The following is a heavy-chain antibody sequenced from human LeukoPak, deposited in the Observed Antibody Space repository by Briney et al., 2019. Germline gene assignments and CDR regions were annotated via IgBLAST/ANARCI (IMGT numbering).Heavy chain of an antibody. V-gene: IGHV1-2*02. CDR2: INPHSGGT. D-gene: IGHD2-2*01. J-gene: IGHJ4*02. Sequence: ASVKVSCKASGYTFTGYYMHWVRQAPGQGLEWMGWINPHSGGTNYAQKFQGRVTMTRDTSISTAYMELSRLRSDDTAVYYCARDQYCSSTSCYDIDDYWGQGTLVTVSS. CDR1: GYTFTGYY. CDR3: ARDQYCSSTSCYDIDDY.